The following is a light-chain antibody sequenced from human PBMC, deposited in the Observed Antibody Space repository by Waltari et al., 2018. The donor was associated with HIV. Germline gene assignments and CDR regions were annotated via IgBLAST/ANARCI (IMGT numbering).Light chain of an antibody. J-gene: IGKJ3*01. CDR3: QKYYSTPFT. Sequence: DIVMTQSPDSLTVSLGERATFNCKSSQSVFYSSDNKNYLAWYHQKPGQPPKLLIYWAATRESGVPDRFSGSGSGTDFTLTITSLQAEDVAVYYCQKYYSTPFTFGPGTKVDIK. V-gene: IGKV4-1*01. CDR2: WAA. CDR1: QSVFYSSDNKNY.